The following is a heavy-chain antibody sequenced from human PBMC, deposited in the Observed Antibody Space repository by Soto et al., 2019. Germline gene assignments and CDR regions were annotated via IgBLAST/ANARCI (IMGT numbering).Heavy chain of an antibody. CDR2: ISSSSSYI. CDR1: GFTFSSYS. J-gene: IGHJ3*02. Sequence: EVQLVESGGGLVKPGGSLRLSCAASGFTFSSYSMNWVRQAPGKGLEWVSSISSSSSYIYYADSVKGRFTISRDNAKNSLYLQMNSLRAEATAVYYCARDRAYREVKGAFDIWGQGTMVTVSS. D-gene: IGHD3-16*01. CDR3: ARDRAYREVKGAFDI. V-gene: IGHV3-21*01.